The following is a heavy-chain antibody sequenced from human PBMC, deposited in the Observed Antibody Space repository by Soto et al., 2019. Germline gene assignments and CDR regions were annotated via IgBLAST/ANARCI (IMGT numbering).Heavy chain of an antibody. Sequence: EVQLLESGGGLVQPGGSLRLSCAASGFTFSNYAMTWVRQAPGKRLEWVSVITGSGGGTYFVDSVKGRFTISRDTSKNTVYLQLNSLTAEDTAVYYCAKRPLTAAGFDYWGQGTLVTVSS. V-gene: IGHV3-23*01. CDR1: GFTFSNYA. CDR3: AKRPLTAAGFDY. J-gene: IGHJ4*02. D-gene: IGHD6-13*01. CDR2: ITGSGGGT.